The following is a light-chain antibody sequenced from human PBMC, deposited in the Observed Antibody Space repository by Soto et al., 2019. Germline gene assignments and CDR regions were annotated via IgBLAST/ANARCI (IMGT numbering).Light chain of an antibody. J-gene: IGLJ3*02. Sequence: QSALTQPPSVSGSPGQSVTISCTGASSDVDSWYQQPPGTAPKLMIYEVSHRPSGVPDRFSASKSGNTASLTISGLQAEDEADYYCSSFTNDIVVFGGGTKLTVL. CDR1: SSDV. CDR2: EVS. V-gene: IGLV2-18*02. CDR3: SSFTNDIVV.